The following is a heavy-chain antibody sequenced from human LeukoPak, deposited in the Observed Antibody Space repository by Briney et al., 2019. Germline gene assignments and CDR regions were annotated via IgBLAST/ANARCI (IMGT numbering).Heavy chain of an antibody. Sequence: SETLSLTCTVSGGSISSYYWSWIRQPAGKGLESIGPISTSGSTNYNPSLKSRVTMSVDTSKNQFSMKLSSVTAADTAVYYCARQRSGARYYYDTSGYRTNGYYFDYWGQGTLVTVSS. J-gene: IGHJ4*02. CDR2: ISTSGST. V-gene: IGHV4-4*07. CDR1: GGSISSYY. D-gene: IGHD3-22*01. CDR3: ARQRSGARYYYDTSGYRTNGYYFDY.